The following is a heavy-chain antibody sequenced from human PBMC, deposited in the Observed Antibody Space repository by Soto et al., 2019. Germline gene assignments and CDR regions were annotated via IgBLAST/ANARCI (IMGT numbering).Heavy chain of an antibody. D-gene: IGHD3-16*01. Sequence: GGSLRLSCAASGFTFRTYGMHWVRQSPGKGLEWVAIFWYDGSNKYYAESVKGRFTISRDNSKNTLYLQMNSLRAEDTAVYYCARDGTFGAKGGSLDIWGQGTMVTVSS. CDR1: GFTFRTYG. CDR3: ARDGTFGAKGGSLDI. J-gene: IGHJ3*02. V-gene: IGHV3-33*01. CDR2: FWYDGSNK.